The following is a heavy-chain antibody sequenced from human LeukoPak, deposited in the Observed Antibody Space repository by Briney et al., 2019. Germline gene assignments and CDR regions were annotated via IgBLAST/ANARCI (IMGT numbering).Heavy chain of an antibody. CDR2: IYYSGST. V-gene: IGHV4-59*01. CDR1: GGSISSYY. CDR3: ARENAVAGTRGNFDP. Sequence: SETLSLTCTVSGGSISSYYSSWIRQPPGKGLEWIGYIYYSGSTNYNPSLKSRVTISVDTSKNQFSLKLSSVTAADTAVYYCARENAVAGTRGNFDPWGQGTLVTVSS. D-gene: IGHD6-19*01. J-gene: IGHJ5*02.